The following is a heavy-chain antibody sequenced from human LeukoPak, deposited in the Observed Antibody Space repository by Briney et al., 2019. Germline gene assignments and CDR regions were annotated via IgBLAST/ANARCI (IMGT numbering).Heavy chain of an antibody. D-gene: IGHD3-22*01. V-gene: IGHV1-69*04. CDR2: IIPILGIA. J-gene: IGHJ4*02. Sequence: SVKVSCKASGGTFSSYAISWVRQAPGQGLEWMGRIIPILGIANYAQKFQGRVTITADKSTSTAYMELSSLRSEDTAVYYCARDSVDPYLGSRYYYDSSGNFDYWGQGTLVTVSS. CDR1: GGTFSSYA. CDR3: ARDSVDPYLGSRYYYDSSGNFDY.